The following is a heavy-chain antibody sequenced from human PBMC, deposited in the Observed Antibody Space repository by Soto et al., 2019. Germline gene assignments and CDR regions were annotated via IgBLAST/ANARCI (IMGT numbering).Heavy chain of an antibody. J-gene: IGHJ3*02. Sequence: ASVKVSCKASGYTFTSYGISWVRQAPGQGLEWMGWISAYNGNTNYAQKLQGRVTMTTDTSTSTAYMELRSLRSDDTAVYYCATLGEPIVVVNSWAFDIWGQGTMVTVSS. V-gene: IGHV1-18*01. D-gene: IGHD3-22*01. CDR1: GYTFTSYG. CDR2: ISAYNGNT. CDR3: ATLGEPIVVVNSWAFDI.